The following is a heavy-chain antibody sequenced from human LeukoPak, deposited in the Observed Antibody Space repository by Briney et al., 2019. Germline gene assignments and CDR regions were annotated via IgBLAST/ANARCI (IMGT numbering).Heavy chain of an antibody. D-gene: IGHD3-22*01. J-gene: IGHJ4*02. CDR1: GYSISSGYY. CDR2: IYHSGST. V-gene: IGHV4-38-2*02. CDR3: ARVYDSDYYDSSGYPFDY. Sequence: PSETLSLTCTVSGYSISSGYYWGWIRQPPGKGLEWIGSIYHSGSTYYNPSLKSRVTISVDTSKNQFSQKLSSVTAADTAVYYCARVYDSDYYDSSGYPFDYWGQGTLVTVSS.